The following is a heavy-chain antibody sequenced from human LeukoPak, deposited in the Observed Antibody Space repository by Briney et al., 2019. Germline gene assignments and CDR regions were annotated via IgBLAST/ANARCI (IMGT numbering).Heavy chain of an antibody. CDR3: ARVIGGAYYDFWSGPYYNWFDP. D-gene: IGHD3-3*01. CDR1: GGSFSGYY. J-gene: IGHJ5*02. V-gene: IGHV4-34*01. Sequence: SETLSLTCAVYGGSFSGYYWSWIRQPPGKGLEWIREINHSGSTNYNPSLKSRVTISVDTSKNQFSLKLSSVTAADTAVYYCARVIGGAYYDFWSGPYYNWFDPWGQGTLVTVSS. CDR2: INHSGST.